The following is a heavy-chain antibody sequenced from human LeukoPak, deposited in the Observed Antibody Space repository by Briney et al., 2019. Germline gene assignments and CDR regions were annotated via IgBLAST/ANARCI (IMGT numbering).Heavy chain of an antibody. J-gene: IGHJ4*02. CDR2: IYYSGST. CDR1: GGSISSYY. D-gene: IGHD6-13*01. V-gene: IGHV4-59*12. CDR3: ARDRRYSSSWYPHLPPNYFDY. Sequence: SETLSLTCTVSGGSISSYYRSWIQQPPGKGLEWVGYIYYSGSTNYNPSLKSRVTISVDTSKNQFSLKLSSVTAADTAVYYCARDRRYSSSWYPHLPPNYFDYWGQGTLVTVSS.